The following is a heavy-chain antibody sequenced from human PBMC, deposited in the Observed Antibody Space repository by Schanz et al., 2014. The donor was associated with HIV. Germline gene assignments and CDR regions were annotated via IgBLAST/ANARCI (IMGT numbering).Heavy chain of an antibody. CDR2: IWHDGSSK. J-gene: IGHJ4*02. D-gene: IGHD1-26*01. CDR1: GFTFSSYG. V-gene: IGHV3-33*06. CDR3: AKVGELAFDY. Sequence: QVQLVESGGGVVQPGRSLRLSCAASGFTFSSYGMHWVRQAPGKGLEWVAVIWHDGSSKYYADSVKGRFTISRDNSKNTLYLQMSSLRAEDTAVYYCAKVGELAFDYWGQGTLVTVSP.